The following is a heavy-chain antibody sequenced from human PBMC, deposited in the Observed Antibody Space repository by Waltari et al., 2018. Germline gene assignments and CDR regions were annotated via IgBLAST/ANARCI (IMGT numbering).Heavy chain of an antibody. Sequence: EVKLVESGGGLVHPGGSLRLSCAASGFTVSSTHMRWVRQAPGKGPECVSIMYPAGSVYNADSVEGRFTMSRDISNNMVHLQMNRLRLEDSATYYCATARDENTAMVYFDNWGQGTLVSVSS. V-gene: IGHV3-66*02. CDR2: MYPAGSV. D-gene: IGHD5-18*01. CDR3: ATARDENTAMVYFDN. J-gene: IGHJ4*02. CDR1: GFTVSSTH.